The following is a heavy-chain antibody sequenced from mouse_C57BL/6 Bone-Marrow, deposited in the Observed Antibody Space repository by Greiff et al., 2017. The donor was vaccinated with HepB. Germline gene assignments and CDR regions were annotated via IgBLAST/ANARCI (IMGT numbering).Heavy chain of an antibody. D-gene: IGHD1-1*01. V-gene: IGHV5-6*01. CDR3: ARQATYYGSSYDY. Sequence: EVQGVESGGDLVKPGGSLKLSCAASGFTFSSYGMSWVRQTPDKRLEWVATISSGGSYTYYPDSVKGRFTISRDNAKNTLYLQMSSLKSEDTAMYYCARQATYYGSSYDYWGQGTTLTVSS. J-gene: IGHJ2*01. CDR1: GFTFSSYG. CDR2: ISSGGSYT.